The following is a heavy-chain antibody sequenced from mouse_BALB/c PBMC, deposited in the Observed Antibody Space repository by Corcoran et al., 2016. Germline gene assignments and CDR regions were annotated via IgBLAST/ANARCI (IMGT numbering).Heavy chain of an antibody. CDR1: GYTFTNYG. CDR3: ARRMAGYPWYFDV. J-gene: IGHJ1*01. V-gene: IGHV9-3-1*01. CDR2: INTYTGEP. D-gene: IGHD2-2*01. Sequence: QIQLVQSGPEMKKPGETVQISCKASGYTFTNYGMNWVKQAPGKGLKRMGWINTYTGEPTYTDDFKGRFAFSLETSASTAHLQINNLKNEDTSTDFCARRMAGYPWYFDVWGAGTTVTVSS.